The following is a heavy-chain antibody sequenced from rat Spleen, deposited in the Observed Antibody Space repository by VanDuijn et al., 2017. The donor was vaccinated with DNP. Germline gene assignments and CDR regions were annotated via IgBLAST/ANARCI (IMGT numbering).Heavy chain of an antibody. J-gene: IGHJ3*01. CDR3: ARDSGIEAD. Sequence: QVQLKESGPGLVQPSQTLSLTCTVSGFSLTRYHVHWVRQPPGKGLEWMGRIQSGGITDYNSAFKSQLSITRDTSKSQVFLKMTSVQTEDTAMYFCARDSGIEADWGQGTRVTVSS. CDR2: IQSGGIT. D-gene: IGHD1-11*01. CDR1: GFSLTRYH. V-gene: IGHV2-27*01.